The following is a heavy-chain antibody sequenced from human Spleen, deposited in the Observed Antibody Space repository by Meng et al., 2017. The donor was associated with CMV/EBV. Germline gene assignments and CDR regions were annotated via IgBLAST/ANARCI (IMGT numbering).Heavy chain of an antibody. D-gene: IGHD3-10*01. CDR3: ARYYYGSGSHFDY. V-gene: IGHV3-30*02. CDR1: GFTFSSYG. Sequence: LSLTCAASGFTFSSYGMHWVRQAPGKGLEWVTFIRYDGSNKYYADSVKGRFTISRDNSKNTLYLQMNSLRAEDTAVYYCARYYYGSGSHFDYWGQGTLVTVSS. CDR2: IRYDGSNK. J-gene: IGHJ4*02.